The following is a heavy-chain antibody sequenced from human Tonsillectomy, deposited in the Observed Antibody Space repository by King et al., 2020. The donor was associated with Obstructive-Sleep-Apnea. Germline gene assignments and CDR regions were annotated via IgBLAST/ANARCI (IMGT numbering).Heavy chain of an antibody. CDR1: GFTFSSYS. J-gene: IGHJ1*01. Sequence: VQLVESGGGLVKPGGSLRLSCAASGFTFSSYSMNWVRQAPGRGLEWVSSISSSSTFIYYADSAKGRFTISRDNAKNSLFLQMNSLRAEDTAVYYCASQYSMSHGYSQHWGQGTLVTVSS. D-gene: IGHD1-26*01. CDR2: ISSSSTFI. CDR3: ASQYSMSHGYSQH. V-gene: IGHV3-21*01.